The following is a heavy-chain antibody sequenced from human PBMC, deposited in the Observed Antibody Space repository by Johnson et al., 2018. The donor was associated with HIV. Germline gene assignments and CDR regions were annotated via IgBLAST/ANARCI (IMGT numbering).Heavy chain of an antibody. D-gene: IGHD1-26*01. CDR2: ISYDGSNK. V-gene: IGHV3-30*03. J-gene: IGHJ3*02. CDR3: ARGSYDGDAFDI. CDR1: GFTFDDYG. Sequence: QVQLVESGGGVVRPGGSLRLSCAASGFTFDDYGMTWVRQPPGKGLEWVAVISYDGSNKYYADSVKGRFTISRDNSKNTLYLQMNSLRAEDTALYYCARGSYDGDAFDIWGQGTMVTVSS.